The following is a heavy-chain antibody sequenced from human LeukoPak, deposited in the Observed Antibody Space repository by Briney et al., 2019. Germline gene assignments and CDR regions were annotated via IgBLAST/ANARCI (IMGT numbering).Heavy chain of an antibody. V-gene: IGHV4-34*01. D-gene: IGHD3-16*02. CDR3: ARSNIMITFGGVIVEDYFDY. Sequence: PSETLSLTCAVYGGXFSGYYRSWIRQPPGKGLEWIGEINHSGSTNYNPSLKSRVTISVDTSKNQFSLKLSSVTAADTAVYYCARSNIMITFGGVIVEDYFDYWGQGTLVTVSS. CDR1: GGXFSGYY. J-gene: IGHJ4*02. CDR2: INHSGST.